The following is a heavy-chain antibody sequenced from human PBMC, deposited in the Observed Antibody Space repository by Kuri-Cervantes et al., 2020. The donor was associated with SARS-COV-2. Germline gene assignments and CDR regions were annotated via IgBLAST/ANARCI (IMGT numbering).Heavy chain of an antibody. CDR3: TRMSTQYYDFWSCGYRDFDY. D-gene: IGHD3-3*01. CDR1: GFSFRDFG. J-gene: IGHJ4*02. CDR2: IKSKAYGETA. V-gene: IGHV3-49*03. Sequence: GESLKISCTTSGFSFRDFGVTWFRQAPGKGLEWVGFIKSKAYGETAEYAASVKGRFTISRDDSKTIAYLQMNGLKTEDTAVYYCTRMSTQYYDFWSCGYRDFDYWGQGTLVTVSS.